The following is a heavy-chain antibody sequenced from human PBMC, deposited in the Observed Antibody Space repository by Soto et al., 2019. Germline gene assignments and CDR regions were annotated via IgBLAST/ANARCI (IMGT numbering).Heavy chain of an antibody. CDR3: ARGGEMGVDY. D-gene: IGHD1-26*01. J-gene: IGHJ4*02. CDR1: GFTFNTHW. V-gene: IGHV3-74*01. CDR2: IYFDGITT. Sequence: GGSLRLSGTASGFTFNTHWIHWVRQAPWKGLVWVSRIYFDGITTNYADSVKGRLTVSRDNAKNTVYLHVNTLRDEETAVYYCARGGEMGVDYCGQGTLVTVSS.